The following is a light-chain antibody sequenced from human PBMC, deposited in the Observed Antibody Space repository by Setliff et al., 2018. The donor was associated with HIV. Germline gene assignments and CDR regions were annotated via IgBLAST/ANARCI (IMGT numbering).Light chain of an antibody. Sequence: QSALTQPASVSGSPGQSITISCTGTSSDVGSYDYVSWYQQHPAKAPKLVIFDVSNRPSGISRRFSGSKSGNTASLTISGLQAEDEADYYCSSYTSTPLYVFGTGTKVTVL. CDR1: SSDVGSYDY. CDR2: DVS. CDR3: SSYTSTPLYV. J-gene: IGLJ1*01. V-gene: IGLV2-14*03.